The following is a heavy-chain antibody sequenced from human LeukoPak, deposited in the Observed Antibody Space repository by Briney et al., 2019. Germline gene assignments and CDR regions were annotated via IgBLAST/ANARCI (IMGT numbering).Heavy chain of an antibody. D-gene: IGHD6-13*01. CDR3: ARDGTAAGLYFDL. J-gene: IGHJ4*01. V-gene: IGHV3-7*01. CDR1: GFTFTDYW. Sequence: GGSLRLSCAVSGFTFTDYWMNWVRQAPGKGLEWVASIWQDGGEKYYVDSVKGRFTISRDNTKNSLYLQMSALRAEDTAVYYCARDGTAAGLYFDLWGQGTLVTVSS. CDR2: IWQDGGEK.